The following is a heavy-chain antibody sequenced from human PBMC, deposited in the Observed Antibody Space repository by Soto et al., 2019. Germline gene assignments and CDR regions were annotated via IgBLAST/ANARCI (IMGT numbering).Heavy chain of an antibody. CDR3: ARKQAGYFYGIDY. CDR2: IYGSGGSGST. D-gene: IGHD3-10*01. V-gene: IGHV4-31*03. CDR1: GDSITSGGYY. Sequence: SETLSLTCTVTGDSITSGGYYWSWIRQHPGKGLEWLGYIYGSGGSGSTLYNPSLKSRITLSVDTSKTQFSLNLSSVTVADTAVYFCARKQAGYFYGIDYWGQGTLVPVSS. J-gene: IGHJ4*02.